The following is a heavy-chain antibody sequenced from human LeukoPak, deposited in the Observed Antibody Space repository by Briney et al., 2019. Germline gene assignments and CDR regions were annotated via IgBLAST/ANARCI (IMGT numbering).Heavy chain of an antibody. J-gene: IGHJ4*02. V-gene: IGHV3-7*01. CDR3: ARGGGRDGYNYPGFYGY. CDR1: GFTFDDYG. Sequence: GGSLRLSCAASGFTFDDYGMSWVRQAPGKGLEWVANIKQDGSEEYYVDSVKGRFTISRDNAKNSLYLQMNSLRAEDTAVYYCARGGGRDGYNYPGFYGYWGQGTLLTVSS. D-gene: IGHD5-24*01. CDR2: IKQDGSEE.